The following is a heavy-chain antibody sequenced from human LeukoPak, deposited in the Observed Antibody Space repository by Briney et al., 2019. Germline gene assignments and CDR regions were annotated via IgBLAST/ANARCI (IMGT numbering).Heavy chain of an antibody. Sequence: ASVRVSCKASGFTFTGHYMHWVRQAPGQGLEWMGWINPKSGDTTYSQNFQGRVTMTRATTISTTYMELNSLTSDDTAVYYCAREAVGGPDSPFDFWARDPWSPSPQ. CDR1: GFTFTGHY. V-gene: IGHV1-2*02. CDR3: AREAVGGPDSPFDF. CDR2: INPKSGDT. D-gene: IGHD2-15*01. J-gene: IGHJ4*02.